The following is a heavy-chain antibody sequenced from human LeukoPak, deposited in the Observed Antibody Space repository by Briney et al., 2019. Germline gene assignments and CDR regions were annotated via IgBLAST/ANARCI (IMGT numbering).Heavy chain of an antibody. CDR2: ICASGNT. CDR1: GGSISSYY. CDR3: AKGEGDY. D-gene: IGHD2-21*01. J-gene: IGHJ4*02. Sequence: ASETLSLTCTVSGGSISSYYWGWIRQPPAKGLEWIGYICASGNTNYNPSLKRRVTISVDTSKNQFSLEVRSVTAADTAVYYCAKGEGDYWGQGTLVTVSS. V-gene: IGHV4-59*01.